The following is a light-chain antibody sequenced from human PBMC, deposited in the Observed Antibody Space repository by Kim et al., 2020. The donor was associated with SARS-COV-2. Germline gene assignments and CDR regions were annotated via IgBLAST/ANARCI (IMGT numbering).Light chain of an antibody. CDR2: EVS. CDR1: SSDVGSYDL. CDR3: CSYAGSGTFYV. Sequence: SITISCTGTSSDVGSYDLVSWYQQHPGKAPKLMIYEVSKRPSGVSNRFSGSKSGNTASLTISGLQAEDEADYYCCSYAGSGTFYVFGTGTQLTVL. J-gene: IGLJ1*01. V-gene: IGLV2-23*02.